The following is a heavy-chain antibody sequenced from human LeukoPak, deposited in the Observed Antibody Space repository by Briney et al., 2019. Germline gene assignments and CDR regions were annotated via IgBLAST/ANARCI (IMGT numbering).Heavy chain of an antibody. Sequence: GRSLRLSCAASGFTFSSYGMHWVRQAPGKGLEWVAVIWYDGSNKYYADSVKGRFTISRHNAKNSLYLQMNSLRAEDTAVYYCARGGYYFDYWGQGTLVTVSS. J-gene: IGHJ4*02. CDR1: GFTFSSYG. D-gene: IGHD3-16*01. V-gene: IGHV3-33*01. CDR2: IWYDGSNK. CDR3: ARGGYYFDY.